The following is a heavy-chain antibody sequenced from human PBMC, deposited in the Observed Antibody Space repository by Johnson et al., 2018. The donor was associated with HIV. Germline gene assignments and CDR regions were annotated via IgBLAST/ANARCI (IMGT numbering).Heavy chain of an antibody. CDR3: ARARLLWFRELWPHDAFDI. J-gene: IGHJ3*02. Sequence: VQLVESGGGLVQPGGSLRLSCAASGFTVNSNYINWVRQAPGKGLECVSGIYSGGRTYYVDSVKGRFTISRDNSKNTLYLQMNSLRAEDTAVYYCARARLLWFRELWPHDAFDIWGQGTKVTVSS. CDR2: IYSGGRT. V-gene: IGHV3-66*02. CDR1: GFTVNSNY. D-gene: IGHD3-10*01.